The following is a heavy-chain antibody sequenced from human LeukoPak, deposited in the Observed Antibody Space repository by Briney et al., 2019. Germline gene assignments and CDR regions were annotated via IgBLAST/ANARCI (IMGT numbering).Heavy chain of an antibody. V-gene: IGHV3-48*03. CDR2: ISDSGSSR. J-gene: IGHJ5*02. CDR1: GFTFSSYE. Sequence: GGSLRLSCAASGFTFSSYEMNWVRQAPGRGREGVSYISDSGSSRKYGHSAKGRFTISRDNAKNSLYLQMNNLGAEDTAVYYCVRDHSGWSLDPWGQGTLVTVSS. D-gene: IGHD6-19*01. CDR3: VRDHSGWSLDP.